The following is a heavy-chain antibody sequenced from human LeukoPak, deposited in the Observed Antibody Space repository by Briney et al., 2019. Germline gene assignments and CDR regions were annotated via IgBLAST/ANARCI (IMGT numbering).Heavy chain of an antibody. Sequence: RTGGSLRLSCAASDFTFSSYAMSWVLQAPGKGLEWVSAISGSGGSTYYADSVKGRFTISRDNSKNTLYLQMNSLRAEDTAVYYCAKGATSGSYFGYWGQGTLVTVSS. J-gene: IGHJ4*02. CDR1: DFTFSSYA. CDR3: AKGATSGSYFGY. D-gene: IGHD1-26*01. CDR2: ISGSGGST. V-gene: IGHV3-23*01.